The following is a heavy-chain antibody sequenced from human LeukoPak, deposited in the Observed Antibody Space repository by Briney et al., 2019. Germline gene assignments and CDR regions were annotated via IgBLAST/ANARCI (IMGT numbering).Heavy chain of an antibody. Sequence: GGSLRLSCAASGFTFGSYAMHWVRQAPGKGLEWVAVISYDGSNKYYADSVKGRFTISRDNSKNTLYLQMNSLRAEDTAVYYCARSRLVVAASAWFDPWGQGTLVTVSS. J-gene: IGHJ5*02. CDR3: ARSRLVVAASAWFDP. CDR2: ISYDGSNK. V-gene: IGHV3-30-3*01. CDR1: GFTFGSYA. D-gene: IGHD2-15*01.